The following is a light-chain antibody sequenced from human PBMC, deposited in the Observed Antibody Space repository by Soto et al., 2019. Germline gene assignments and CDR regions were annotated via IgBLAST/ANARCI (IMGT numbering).Light chain of an antibody. CDR2: EVS. J-gene: IGLJ1*01. Sequence: QSELTQPASVSGSPGQSITISCTGTSSDIGAYNSVSWYQQYPGKAPKLMIYEVSNRPSGVSARFSASKSGNTASLTISGLQAEDEADYYCNSRGGSRPYYVFGTGTQLTVL. CDR1: SSDIGAYNS. CDR3: NSRGGSRPYYV. V-gene: IGLV2-14*01.